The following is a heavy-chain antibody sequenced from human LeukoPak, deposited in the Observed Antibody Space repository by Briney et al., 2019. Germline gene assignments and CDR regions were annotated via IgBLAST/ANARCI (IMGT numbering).Heavy chain of an antibody. V-gene: IGHV4-30-4*01. D-gene: IGHD3-10*01. CDR1: GGSISSGDYY. Sequence: SETLSLTCTVSGGSISSGDYYWSWIRQPPGKGLEWIGYIYYSGSTYYNPSLKSRVTISVDTSKNQFSLKLSSETAADTAVYYCASRYGSGSPFDYWGQGTLVTVSS. CDR3: ASRYGSGSPFDY. J-gene: IGHJ4*02. CDR2: IYYSGST.